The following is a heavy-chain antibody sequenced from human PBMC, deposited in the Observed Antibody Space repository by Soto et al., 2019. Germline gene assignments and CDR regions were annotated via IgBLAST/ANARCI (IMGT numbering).Heavy chain of an antibody. CDR2: MSGSGITI. Sequence: KPGGSLRLSCVVSGFTFSDYHMSWVRQAPWSGPEWITAMSGSGITIFYAEAVKGRFSISRDNAKNSLYLQMNSLRDEDTALYFCARDPAYCGGDCLGAFDLWGPGTMVTV. CDR3: ARDPAYCGGDCLGAFDL. D-gene: IGHD2-21*02. V-gene: IGHV3-11*01. CDR1: GFTFSDYH. J-gene: IGHJ3*01.